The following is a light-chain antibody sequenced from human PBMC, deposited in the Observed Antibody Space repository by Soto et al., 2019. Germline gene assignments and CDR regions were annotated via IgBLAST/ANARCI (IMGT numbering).Light chain of an antibody. J-gene: IGKJ4*01. CDR1: QSVSSS. Sequence: EIMMTQSPATLSVSPGERATLSCRATQSVSSSLAWYQQKPGQAPRLLIYGASTRATGIPARFSGSGSGTEFTLTISSLQSEDFAVYYCQQRSSWPLTFGGGTKWIS. CDR3: QQRSSWPLT. V-gene: IGKV3-15*01. CDR2: GAS.